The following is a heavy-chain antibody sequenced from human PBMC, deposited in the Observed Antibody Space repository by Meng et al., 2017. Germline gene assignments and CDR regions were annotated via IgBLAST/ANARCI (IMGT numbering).Heavy chain of an antibody. J-gene: IGHJ4*02. CDR2: IIPIFGTA. D-gene: IGHD4-11*01. Sequence: HVQLVQCGAEGKKPGSSVKVSCKASGGTFNSYAISWVRQAPGQGLEWMGGIIPIFGTANYAQKFQGRVTITADESTSTAYMELSSLRSEDTAVYYCARDDYSNYLPFDYWGQGTLVTVSS. CDR1: GGTFNSYA. CDR3: ARDDYSNYLPFDY. V-gene: IGHV1-69*01.